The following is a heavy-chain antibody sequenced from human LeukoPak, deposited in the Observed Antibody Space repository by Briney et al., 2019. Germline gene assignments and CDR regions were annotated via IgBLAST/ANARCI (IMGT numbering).Heavy chain of an antibody. CDR3: AKDLGYCSSTTCYFDY. D-gene: IGHD2-2*01. Sequence: GGSLRLSCAASGFTFSNYAMSWVRQAPGKGLEWLSVISGSGGNTHYADSVKGRLTISRDNSKNTLYLQMNSLRAEDTAVYNCAKDLGYCSSTTCYFDYWGQGTLVTVSS. J-gene: IGHJ4*02. CDR1: GFTFSNYA. V-gene: IGHV3-23*01. CDR2: ISGSGGNT.